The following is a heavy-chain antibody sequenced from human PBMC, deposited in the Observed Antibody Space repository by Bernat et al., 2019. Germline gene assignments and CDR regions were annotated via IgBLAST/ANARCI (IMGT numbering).Heavy chain of an antibody. Sequence: QVQLQQWGAGLLKPSETLSLTCAVYGGSFSGYYWSWIRQPPGKGLEWIGEINHSESTNYNPSLKSRVTISVDTSKNQFSLKMSSVAAADTAVNYCARREVAGPKFDSWSQGTLVTVSS. V-gene: IGHV4-34*01. J-gene: IGHJ4*02. CDR1: GGSFSGYY. D-gene: IGHD6-19*01. CDR3: ARREVAGPKFDS. CDR2: INHSEST.